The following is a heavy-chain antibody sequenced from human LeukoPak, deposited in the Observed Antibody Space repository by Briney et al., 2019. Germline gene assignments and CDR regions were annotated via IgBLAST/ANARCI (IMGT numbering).Heavy chain of an antibody. D-gene: IGHD3-10*01. CDR3: AKALGGSGTYYNAY. V-gene: IGHV3-23*01. CDR2: ISGSGAAT. CDR1: GFTFSSFA. Sequence: GGSLRLSCAASGFTFSSFAMGWVRQPPPKRLEWVSGISGSGAATYYAVSVNGRFTISRDNSKNALYLQMNSLRAEDTAVYYCAKALGGSGTYYNAYWGQGTLVTVSS. J-gene: IGHJ4*02.